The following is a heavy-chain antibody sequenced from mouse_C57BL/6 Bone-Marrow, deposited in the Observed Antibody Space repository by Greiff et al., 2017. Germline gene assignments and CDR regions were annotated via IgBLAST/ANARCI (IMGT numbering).Heavy chain of an antibody. CDR3: ARGDTMVKSFAY. V-gene: IGHV1-4*01. Sequence: VQLQQSGAELARPGASVKMSCKASGYTFTSYTMHWVKQRPGQGLEWIGYINPSSGYTKYNQKFKDKATLTADKSSSTAYMQQSSLTSEDSAVYYCARGDTMVKSFAYWGQGTLVTVSA. CDR2: INPSSGYT. J-gene: IGHJ3*01. CDR1: GYTFTSYT. D-gene: IGHD2-2*01.